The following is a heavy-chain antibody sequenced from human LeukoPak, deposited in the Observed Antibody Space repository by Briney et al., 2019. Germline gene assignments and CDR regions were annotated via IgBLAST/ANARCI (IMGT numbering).Heavy chain of an antibody. CDR1: GYSISSGYY. Sequence: SETLSLTCAVSGYSISSGYYWGWIRQPPGKGLEWIGSIYHSGSTYYNPSLKSRVTTSVDTSKNQFSLKLSSVTAADTAVYYCARDIRALNYYDSSGGVDPWGQGTLVTVSS. CDR3: ARDIRALNYYDSSGGVDP. J-gene: IGHJ5*02. CDR2: IYHSGST. D-gene: IGHD3-22*01. V-gene: IGHV4-38-2*02.